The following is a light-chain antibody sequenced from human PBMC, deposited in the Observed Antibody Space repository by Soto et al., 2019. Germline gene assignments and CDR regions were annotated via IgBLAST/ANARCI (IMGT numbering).Light chain of an antibody. CDR3: AAGYDSLICVV. V-gene: IGLV1-47*02. CDR2: SNN. J-gene: IGLJ2*01. CDR1: SSNIGNNY. Sequence: QSVLTQPPSASGTPGQRVTISCSGSSSNIGNNYVHWYQQLPGTAPKLLIYSNNQRPSVVPDPVSGSKSGTSASLAIGGLRSEDEADYDCAAGYDSLICVVFVGGTNLTVL.